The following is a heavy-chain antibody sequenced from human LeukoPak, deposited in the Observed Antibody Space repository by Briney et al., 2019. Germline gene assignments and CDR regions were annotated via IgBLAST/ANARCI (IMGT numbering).Heavy chain of an antibody. CDR3: TSSYCSGGSCYRRYNYYYYMDV. D-gene: IGHD2-15*01. Sequence: GGSLRLSCAASGCTFSGSAMHWVRQASGKGLEWVGGIRSKANSYATAYAASVKGRFTISRDDSKNTAYLQMNSLKTEDTAVYYCTSSYCSGGSCYRRYNYYYYMDVWGKGTTVTVSS. J-gene: IGHJ6*03. CDR2: IRSKANSYAT. CDR1: GCTFSGSA. V-gene: IGHV3-73*01.